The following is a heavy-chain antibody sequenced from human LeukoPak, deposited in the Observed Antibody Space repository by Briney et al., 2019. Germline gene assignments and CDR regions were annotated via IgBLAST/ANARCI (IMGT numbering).Heavy chain of an antibody. J-gene: IGHJ5*02. Sequence: PSETLSLTCAVSGGSISSGGYSWSWIRQPPGKGLERNGYIYHSGSTYYNPSLKSRVTISVDRSKNQYSLKLSSVTASDTAVYYCATAYSSSSGGWFDPWGQGTLVTVSS. D-gene: IGHD6-6*01. CDR2: IYHSGST. CDR3: ATAYSSSSGGWFDP. V-gene: IGHV4-30-2*01. CDR1: GGSISSGGYS.